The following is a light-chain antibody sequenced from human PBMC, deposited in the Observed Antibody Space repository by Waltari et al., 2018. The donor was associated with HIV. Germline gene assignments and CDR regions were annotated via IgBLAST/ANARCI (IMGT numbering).Light chain of an antibody. CDR2: WAS. CDR1: QSVDRY. J-gene: IGKJ3*01. CDR3: QQYYTTSLFT. Sequence: VLTQSPATLSLSPGERATLSCRASQSVDRYLAWYQQKPGQPPKLLIYWASTRESGVPDRFSGGGSGTDFTLTISSLQAEDVAVYYCQQYYTTSLFTFGPGTKVDIK. V-gene: IGKV4-1*01.